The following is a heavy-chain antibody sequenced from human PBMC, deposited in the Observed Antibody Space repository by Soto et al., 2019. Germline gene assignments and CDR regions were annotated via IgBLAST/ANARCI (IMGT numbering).Heavy chain of an antibody. V-gene: IGHV3-15*01. CDR1: GFTFSNAW. CDR3: TTESPGEGYGMDV. J-gene: IGHJ6*02. CDR2: IKSKTDGGTT. D-gene: IGHD4-17*01. Sequence: PGGSLRLSCVASGFTFSNAWMSWVRQAPGKGLEWVGRIKSKTDGGTTDYAAPVKGRFTISRDDSKNTLYLQMNSLKTEDTAVYYCTTESPGEGYGMDVWGQGTTVTVSS.